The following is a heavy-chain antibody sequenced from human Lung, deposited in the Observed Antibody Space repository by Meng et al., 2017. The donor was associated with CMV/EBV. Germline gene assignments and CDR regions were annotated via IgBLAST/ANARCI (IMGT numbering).Heavy chain of an antibody. D-gene: IGHD2-2*01. Sequence: SVKVSXKASGYTFTSYGISWVRQAPGQGLEWMGWISAYNGNTNYAQKLQGRVTMTTDTSTSTAYMELRSLRSDDTAVYYCASNRYCSSTSCYFDYWGQGTLVTVSS. V-gene: IGHV1-18*01. J-gene: IGHJ4*02. CDR1: GYTFTSYG. CDR2: ISAYNGNT. CDR3: ASNRYCSSTSCYFDY.